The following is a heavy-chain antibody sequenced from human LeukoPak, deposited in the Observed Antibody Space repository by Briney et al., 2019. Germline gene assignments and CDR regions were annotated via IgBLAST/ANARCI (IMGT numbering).Heavy chain of an antibody. V-gene: IGHV3-66*01. J-gene: IGHJ3*02. D-gene: IGHD2-2*01. CDR1: GFTFSSYA. Sequence: GGSLRLSCAASGFTFSSYAMSWVRRAPGKGLEWVSVIYSGGSTYYADSVKGRFTISRDNSKNTLYLQMNSLRAEDTAVYYCARVGYCSSTSCQLKDLGSAFDIWGQGTMVTVSS. CDR3: ARVGYCSSTSCQLKDLGSAFDI. CDR2: IYSGGST.